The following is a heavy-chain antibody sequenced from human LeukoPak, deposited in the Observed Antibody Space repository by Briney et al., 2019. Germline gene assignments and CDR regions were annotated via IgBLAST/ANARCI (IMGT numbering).Heavy chain of an antibody. CDR1: GFTFDDYA. J-gene: IGHJ4*02. D-gene: IGHD3-10*01. V-gene: IGHV3-9*01. CDR2: ISWNNGNI. Sequence: GGSLRLSCAASGFTFDDYAMHWVRQPPGKGLEWVSSISWNNGNIVYADSVKGRFTISRDNAKNTLYLQMNNLRAEDTAIYYCATDYYVSGSYYRLFYWGQGTLVTVSS. CDR3: ATDYYVSGSYYRLFY.